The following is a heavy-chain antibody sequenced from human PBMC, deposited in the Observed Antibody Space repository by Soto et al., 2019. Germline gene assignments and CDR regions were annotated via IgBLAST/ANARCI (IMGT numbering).Heavy chain of an antibody. Sequence: SETLSLTCTVSGGSISSSSYYWGWIRQPPGKGLEWIGSIYYSGSTYYNPSLKSRVTISVDTSKNQFSLKLSSVTAADTAVYYCARRLGQYQLLVWGKGTTVTVSS. J-gene: IGHJ6*04. CDR3: ARRLGQYQLLV. V-gene: IGHV4-39*01. CDR1: GGSISSSSYY. D-gene: IGHD2-2*01. CDR2: IYYSGST.